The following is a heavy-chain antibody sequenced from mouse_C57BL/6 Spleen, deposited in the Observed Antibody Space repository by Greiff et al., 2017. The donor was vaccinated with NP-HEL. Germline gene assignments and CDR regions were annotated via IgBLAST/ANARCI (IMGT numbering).Heavy chain of an antibody. J-gene: IGHJ3*01. Sequence: QVQLQQPGAELVMPGASVKLSCKASGYTFTSYWMHWVKQRPGQGLEWIGEIDPSDSYTNYNQKFKGKSTLTVDKSSSAAYMQLSSLTSEDSAVYYCARKEGHYYGGSSWFAFWGQGTLVTVSA. CDR3: ARKEGHYYGGSSWFAF. CDR1: GYTFTSYW. D-gene: IGHD1-1*01. V-gene: IGHV1-69*01. CDR2: IDPSDSYT.